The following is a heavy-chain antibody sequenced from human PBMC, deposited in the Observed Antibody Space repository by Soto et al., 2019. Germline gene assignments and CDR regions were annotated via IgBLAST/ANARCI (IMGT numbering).Heavy chain of an antibody. Sequence: SETLSLTCTVSGGFISSSSFYWGWIRQPPGKGLEWIGNIYYDGSTSYNPSLESRVTISADTSKNQFSLKLSSVSAADTAIYYCARHHPYCSSSSCYFCLDYWGQGTLVTVSS. CDR2: IYYDGST. D-gene: IGHD2-2*01. CDR3: ARHHPYCSSSSCYFCLDY. J-gene: IGHJ4*02. V-gene: IGHV4-39*01. CDR1: GGFISSSSFY.